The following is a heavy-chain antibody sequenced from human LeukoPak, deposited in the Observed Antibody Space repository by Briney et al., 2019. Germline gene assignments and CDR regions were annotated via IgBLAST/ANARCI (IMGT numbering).Heavy chain of an antibody. CDR2: ISSSSSYI. D-gene: IGHD1-26*01. CDR1: GFTFSSYS. Sequence: GSLRLSCAASGFTFSSYSMNWVRQAPGKGLEWVSSISSSSSYIYYADSVKGRFTISRDNAKNSLYLQMNSLRAEDTAVYYCARDLWMGAGGYWGQGTLVTVSS. V-gene: IGHV3-21*01. CDR3: ARDLWMGAGGY. J-gene: IGHJ4*02.